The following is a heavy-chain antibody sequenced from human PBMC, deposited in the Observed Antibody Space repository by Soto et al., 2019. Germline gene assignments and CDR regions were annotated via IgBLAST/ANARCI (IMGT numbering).Heavy chain of an antibody. D-gene: IGHD6-19*01. V-gene: IGHV3-30*03. Sequence: QVQLVESGGGVVQPGRSLRLSCAASGFTFSSYGMHWVRQAPGKGLEWVAVISYDGSNKYYADSVKGRFTSSRDNSKNTLYLQMNSLRAEDTAVYYCAIGGRGYSSGWPFDYWGQGTLVTVSS. CDR3: AIGGRGYSSGWPFDY. J-gene: IGHJ4*02. CDR2: ISYDGSNK. CDR1: GFTFSSYG.